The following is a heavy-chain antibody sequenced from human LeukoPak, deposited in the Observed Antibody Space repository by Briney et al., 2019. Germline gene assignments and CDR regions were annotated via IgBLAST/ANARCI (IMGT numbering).Heavy chain of an antibody. D-gene: IGHD1-26*01. Sequence: PGGSLRLSCAASGLTFSKYWMHWARQAPGKGLVWVSHINSDGSSTAHADSVKGRFTISRDNAKNTLYLQMNSLRADDTAVYYCASGSYYNDYWGQGTLVTVSS. CDR1: GLTFSKYW. J-gene: IGHJ4*02. CDR3: ASGSYYNDY. V-gene: IGHV3-74*01. CDR2: INSDGSST.